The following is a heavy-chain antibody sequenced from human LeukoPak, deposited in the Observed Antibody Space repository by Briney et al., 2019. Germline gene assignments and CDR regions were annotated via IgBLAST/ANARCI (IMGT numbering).Heavy chain of an antibody. CDR1: GFTFSNYA. J-gene: IGHJ4*02. Sequence: GGSLRLSCVASGFTFSNYAMSWVRQAPGKGLEYVSPISASGLSTYYTDSVRGRFTNSRDNSENTAYLQMNNLRPEDTAVYYCATYSFGSGPEKWGQGTLVTVSS. D-gene: IGHD3-10*01. V-gene: IGHV3-23*01. CDR3: ATYSFGSGPEK. CDR2: ISASGLST.